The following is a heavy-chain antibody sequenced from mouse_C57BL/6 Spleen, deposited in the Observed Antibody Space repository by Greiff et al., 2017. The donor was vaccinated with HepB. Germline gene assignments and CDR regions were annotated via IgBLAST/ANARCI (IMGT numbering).Heavy chain of an antibody. CDR1: GYTFTDYN. CDR2: INPNNGGT. J-gene: IGHJ1*03. Sequence: EVQLQQSGPELVKPGASVKIPCKASGYTFTDYNMDWVKQSHGKSLEWIGDINPNNGGTIYNQKFKGKATLTVAKSSSTAYMELRSLTSEDTAVYYCATESDWYFDVWGTGTTVTVSS. CDR3: ATESDWYFDV. V-gene: IGHV1-18*01.